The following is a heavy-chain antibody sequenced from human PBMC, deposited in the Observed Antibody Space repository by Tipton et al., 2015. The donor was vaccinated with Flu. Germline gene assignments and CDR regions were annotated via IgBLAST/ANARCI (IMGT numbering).Heavy chain of an antibody. CDR1: GGTFSSYA. V-gene: IGHV1-69*04. CDR2: IIPILGIA. Sequence: QVQLVQSGAEAKKPGSSVKVSCKASGGTFSSYAISWVRQAPGQGLEWMGRIIPILGIANYAQKFQGRVTITADKSTSTAYMELSSLRSEDTAVYYCARDIVATITNREPDYWGQGTLVTVSS. CDR3: ARDIVATITNREPDY. J-gene: IGHJ4*02. D-gene: IGHD5-12*01.